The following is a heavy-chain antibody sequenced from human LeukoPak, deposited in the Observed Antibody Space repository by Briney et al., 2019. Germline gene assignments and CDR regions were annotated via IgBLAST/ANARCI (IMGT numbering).Heavy chain of an antibody. J-gene: IGHJ4*02. D-gene: IGHD3-10*01. CDR2: ILYDGGNK. CDR3: ARDPGGLESSFDY. V-gene: IGHV3-30*03. Sequence: TGGSLRLSCEASGFTFSSYGMRWVREAPGKGLEWVTVILYDGGNKNYADSVKGRFTISRDNSKNTLYLQMNSLRGEDTAVYYCARDPGGLESSFDYCGQGTLVTVSS. CDR1: GFTFSSYG.